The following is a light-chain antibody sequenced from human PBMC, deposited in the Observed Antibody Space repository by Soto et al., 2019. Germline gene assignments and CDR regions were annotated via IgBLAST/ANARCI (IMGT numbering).Light chain of an antibody. Sequence: EIVLTQSPATLSLSPGERATLSCRASQSVSSSYLAWYQQKPGQAPRLLIYGASSRATGIPDRFSGSGSGTEFTLTISRLEPEDFAVYYCQQCGSSSTFGQGTRLEIK. CDR3: QQCGSSST. CDR2: GAS. CDR1: QSVSSSY. V-gene: IGKV3-20*01. J-gene: IGKJ5*01.